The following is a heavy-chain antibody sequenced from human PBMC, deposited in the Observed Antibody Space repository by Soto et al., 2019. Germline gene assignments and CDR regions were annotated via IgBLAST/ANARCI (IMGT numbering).Heavy chain of an antibody. Sequence: GGSLRLSCAASGFTFSTYSTNWVRQAPGKGLEWVSSISSGSTYIYYADSLKGRFTISRDNAKSSLYLQMNSLRAEDTALYYCVRWGSSSSWYNGMDVWGQGTTVTVSS. J-gene: IGHJ6*02. CDR2: ISSGSTYI. V-gene: IGHV3-21*01. D-gene: IGHD6-13*01. CDR1: GFTFSTYS. CDR3: VRWGSSSSWYNGMDV.